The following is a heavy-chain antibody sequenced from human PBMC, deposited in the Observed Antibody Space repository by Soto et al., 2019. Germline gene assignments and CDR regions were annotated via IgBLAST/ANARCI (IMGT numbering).Heavy chain of an antibody. CDR3: AKVISTSGSSL. Sequence: EVQLLESGGGLVQPGGSLSLSCAASGFTFSTYAMTWVRQAPGKGLAWLSSISGSGSTYYADSVKGRFTISRDNSKNTLYLQMNSLRAEDTAVYYCAKVISTSGSSLWGRGTLVTVSS. V-gene: IGHV3-23*01. D-gene: IGHD3-10*01. CDR1: GFTFSTYA. CDR2: ISGSGST. J-gene: IGHJ4*02.